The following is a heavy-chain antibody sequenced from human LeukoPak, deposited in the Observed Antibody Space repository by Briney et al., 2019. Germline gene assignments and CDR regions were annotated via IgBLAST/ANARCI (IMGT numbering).Heavy chain of an antibody. D-gene: IGHD3-10*01. CDR2: IHTTGST. CDR3: ARDAYYYGSESYFFDF. Sequence: KPSETLSLTCAVYDGSLSGYYWNWIRQPAGKGLEWIGRIHTTGSTNYNPSLKSRVTMSVDMSKNQFSLKLSSVTAADTAVYYCARDAYYYGSESYFFDFWGQGTLVTVSS. V-gene: IGHV4-4*07. CDR1: DGSLSGYY. J-gene: IGHJ4*02.